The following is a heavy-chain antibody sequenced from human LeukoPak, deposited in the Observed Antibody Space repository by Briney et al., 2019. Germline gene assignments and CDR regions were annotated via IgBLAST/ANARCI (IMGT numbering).Heavy chain of an antibody. CDR2: INTDGSST. Sequence: GGSLRLSCAASGFTFSSYWMHWVRQAPGKGLVWVSRINTDGSSTSYADSVKGRFITSRDNAKNTQYLQMNSLRAEDTAVYYCARREGYQLPTAYWGQGTLVTVSS. V-gene: IGHV3-74*01. CDR3: ARREGYQLPTAY. D-gene: IGHD2-2*01. CDR1: GFTFSSYW. J-gene: IGHJ4*02.